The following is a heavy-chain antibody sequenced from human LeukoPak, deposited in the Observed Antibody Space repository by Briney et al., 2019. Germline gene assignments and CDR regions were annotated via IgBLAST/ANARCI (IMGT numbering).Heavy chain of an antibody. Sequence: SETLSITCTVSGGSVNTSDYYWGWIRRSPVKGLEWIGDVFYTGKTNYNPSLRGRATISIDTSKNQFSLKLTYVTAADSAVYYCARVFDSWGQGTLVTVSS. CDR1: GGSVNTSDYY. J-gene: IGHJ4*02. V-gene: IGHV4-39*07. CDR2: VFYTGKT. CDR3: ARVFDS.